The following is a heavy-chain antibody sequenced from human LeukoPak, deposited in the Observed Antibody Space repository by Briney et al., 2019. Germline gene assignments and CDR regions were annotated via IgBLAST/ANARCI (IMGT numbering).Heavy chain of an antibody. D-gene: IGHD1-7*01. V-gene: IGHV3-7*01. CDR1: GFTFNNYW. J-gene: IGHJ4*02. CDR2: IKQDGSQK. Sequence: VQPGGSLRLSCAASGFTFNNYWMSWVRQAPGKGLQWVANIKQDGSQKFYVDSVKGRFTISRDNAKNSLYLQMNSLRAEDTAVYYCASLTGTTGYWGQGTLVTVSS. CDR3: ASLTGTTGY.